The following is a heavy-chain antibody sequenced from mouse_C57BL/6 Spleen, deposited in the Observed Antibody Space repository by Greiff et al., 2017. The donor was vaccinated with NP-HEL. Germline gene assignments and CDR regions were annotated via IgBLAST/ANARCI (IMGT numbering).Heavy chain of an antibody. CDR3: AKEPSSRDYFDY. CDR1: GFTFSDYG. D-gene: IGHD3-3*01. Sequence: EVKLMESGGGLVKPGGSLKLSCAASGFTFSDYGMHWVRQAPEKGLEWVAYISSGSSTIYYADKVKGRFTISRDNAKNTRFLQMTSLRSEDTAMYYCAKEPSSRDYFDYWGQGTTLTVSS. V-gene: IGHV5-17*01. CDR2: ISSGSSTI. J-gene: IGHJ2*01.